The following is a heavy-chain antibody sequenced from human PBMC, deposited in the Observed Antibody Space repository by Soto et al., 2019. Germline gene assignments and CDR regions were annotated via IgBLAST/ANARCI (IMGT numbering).Heavy chain of an antibody. V-gene: IGHV1-18*01. CDR1: GYAFTTYG. CDR2: ISAHNGNT. Sequence: QVHLVQSGAEVKKPGASVKVSCQGSGYAFTTYGITWVRQAPGQGLEWMGWISAHNGNTNYAQKLQGRVTVTRDTSASPAYMELRSLRYDGTAVYYCARGRYGDYWGQGALVTVSS. CDR3: ARGRYGDY. D-gene: IGHD1-1*01. J-gene: IGHJ4*02.